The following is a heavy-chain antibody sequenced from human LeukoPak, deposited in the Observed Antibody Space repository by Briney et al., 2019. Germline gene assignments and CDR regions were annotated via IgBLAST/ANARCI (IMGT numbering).Heavy chain of an antibody. Sequence: GGSLRLSCAVSGITLSNYGMSWVRQAPGKGLEWVAGISDSGGIPKYADSVKGRFTISRDNSKNTLYLQMNSLRAEDTAVYFCAKRGVVIRVILVGFHKEAYYFDSWGQGALVTVSS. CDR1: GITLSNYG. J-gene: IGHJ4*02. CDR3: AKRGVVIRVILVGFHKEAYYFDS. D-gene: IGHD3-22*01. CDR2: ISDSGGIP. V-gene: IGHV3-23*01.